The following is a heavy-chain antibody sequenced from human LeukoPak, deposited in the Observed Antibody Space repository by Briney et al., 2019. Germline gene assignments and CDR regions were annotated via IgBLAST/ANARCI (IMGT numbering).Heavy chain of an antibody. D-gene: IGHD2-2*02. CDR3: GRGFSIVPAGIPDY. CDR2: INTDGGST. J-gene: IGHJ4*02. Sequence: PGGCLRLSCAASGFTFGSYWMHWVRRAPGKGLVWVSRINTDGGSTTYADSVKGRFTISRDNAKNTLYLQMNSLRAEDTAVYYCGRGFSIVPAGIPDYWGLGTLVTVSS. V-gene: IGHV3-74*01. CDR1: GFTFGSYW.